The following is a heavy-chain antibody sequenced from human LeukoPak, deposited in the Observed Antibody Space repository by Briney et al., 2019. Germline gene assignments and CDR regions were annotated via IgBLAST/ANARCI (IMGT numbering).Heavy chain of an antibody. V-gene: IGHV1-18*01. J-gene: IGHJ6*02. Sequence: ASVKVSCKASGYTFTSYGISWVRQAPGQGLEWMGWISAYNGNTNYAQKLQGRVTMTTDTSTSTAYMELRSLRSDDTAVYYCARALYGFGELPESYYYGMDVWGQGTTVTVSS. CDR1: GYTFTSYG. D-gene: IGHD3-10*01. CDR2: ISAYNGNT. CDR3: ARALYGFGELPESYYYGMDV.